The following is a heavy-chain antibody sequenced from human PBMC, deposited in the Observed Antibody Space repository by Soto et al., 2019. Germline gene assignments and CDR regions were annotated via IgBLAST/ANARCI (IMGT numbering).Heavy chain of an antibody. CDR3: FTHPVARRPYYYGMDV. J-gene: IGHJ6*02. CDR2: ISGSGGST. Sequence: GSLRLSCAASGFTFSSYAMSWVRQAPGKGLEWVSAISGSGGSTYYADSVKGRFTISRDNSKNTLYLQMNSLRAEDTAVYYCFTHPVARRPYYYGMDVWGQGTTVTVSS. V-gene: IGHV3-23*01. D-gene: IGHD6-6*01. CDR1: GFTFSSYA.